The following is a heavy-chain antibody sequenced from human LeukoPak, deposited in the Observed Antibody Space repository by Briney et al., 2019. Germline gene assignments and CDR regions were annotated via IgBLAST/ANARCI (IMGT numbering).Heavy chain of an antibody. CDR2: IYTSGIT. V-gene: IGHV3-66*01. Sequence: GGSLRLSCVASGFTVSSNYMSWVRQAPGKGPEWVSVIYTSGITYYADSVRGRFTISRDNSKNTLYLQMDSLTAEDTAVYYCAREDAGGTYSFDYWGQGTLVTVSS. CDR3: AREDAGGTYSFDY. J-gene: IGHJ4*02. D-gene: IGHD1-26*01. CDR1: GFTVSSNY.